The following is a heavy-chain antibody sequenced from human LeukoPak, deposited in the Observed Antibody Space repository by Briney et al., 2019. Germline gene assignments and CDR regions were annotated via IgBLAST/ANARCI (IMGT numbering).Heavy chain of an antibody. D-gene: IGHD6-6*01. J-gene: IGHJ4*02. CDR3: ARDSSSSSYYFDY. CDR2: IYSGGST. CDR1: GFTVSSNY. Sequence: TGGSLRLSCAASGFTVSSNYMSWVRQAPGKGLEWVSVIYSGGSTYYADSVKGRFTISRDNSKNTLYLQMNSLRAEDTAVYYCARDSSSSSYYFDYWGQGTLVTVSS. V-gene: IGHV3-66*01.